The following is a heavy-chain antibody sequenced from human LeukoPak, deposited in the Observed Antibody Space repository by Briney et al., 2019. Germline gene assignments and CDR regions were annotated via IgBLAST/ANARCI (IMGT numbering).Heavy chain of an antibody. CDR1: GYSISSGY. D-gene: IGHD6-19*01. CDR2: ISYDGSNK. Sequence: LSLTCAVSGYSISSGYYWGWIRQPPGKGLEWVAVISYDGSNKYYADSVKGRFTISRDNSKNTLYLQMNSLRAEDTAVYYCATSGWYFVFYYWGQGTLVTVSS. CDR3: ATSGWYFVFYY. V-gene: IGHV3-30*03. J-gene: IGHJ4*02.